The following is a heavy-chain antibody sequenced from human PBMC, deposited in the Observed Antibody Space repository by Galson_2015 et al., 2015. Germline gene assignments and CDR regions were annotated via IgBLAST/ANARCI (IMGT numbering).Heavy chain of an antibody. CDR2: INTAGSST. V-gene: IGHV3-74*01. Sequence: APRLCCAASGFTLSTSWMHWVRPAPGVGLVWVSRINTAGSSTSYGDFVKGRFTISRDNARNTLYLQLNSLRAEDTAVYYCVRSITTLRIDNWFDPWGQGTLVTVSS. J-gene: IGHJ5*02. CDR1: GFTLSTSW. D-gene: IGHD3-9*01. CDR3: VRSITTLRIDNWFDP.